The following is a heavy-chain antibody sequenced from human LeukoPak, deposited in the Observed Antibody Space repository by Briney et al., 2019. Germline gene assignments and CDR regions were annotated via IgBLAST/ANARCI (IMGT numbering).Heavy chain of an antibody. Sequence: PGGSLRLSCAASGFTFSSYAMHWVRQAPGKGLEWVAVISYDGSNKYYVDSVKGRFTISRDNSKNTLYLQMNSLRAEDTAVYYCARGTDTSYYGMDVWGQGTTVTASS. D-gene: IGHD3-3*01. V-gene: IGHV3-30-3*01. CDR1: GFTFSSYA. J-gene: IGHJ6*02. CDR3: ARGTDTSYYGMDV. CDR2: ISYDGSNK.